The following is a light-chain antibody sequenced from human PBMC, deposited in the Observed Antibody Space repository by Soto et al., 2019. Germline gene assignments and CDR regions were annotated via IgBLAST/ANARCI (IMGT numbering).Light chain of an antibody. Sequence: DIVMAQTPLSLSVTPGQPASISCRSSQSLLHSDGRTYLFWYLQKPGQPPQLLIYEASNRFSGVPDRFSGSGSETDFTLSIRRVEAEDVGVYYCLHSIELPHTFGQGTNLEIK. CDR1: QSLLHSDGRTY. V-gene: IGKV2D-29*01. CDR3: LHSIELPHT. J-gene: IGKJ2*01. CDR2: EAS.